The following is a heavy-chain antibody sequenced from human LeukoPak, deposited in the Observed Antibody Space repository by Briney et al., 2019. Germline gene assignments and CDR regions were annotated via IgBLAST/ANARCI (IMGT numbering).Heavy chain of an antibody. CDR1: GGSISNSGYY. V-gene: IGHV4-39*07. CDR2: VDYSGNT. CDR3: ARGLDYYDSSGYYYGGAFDI. Sequence: SETLSLTCTVSGGSISNSGYYWGWIRQPPGKGLEWIGSVDYSGNTYYRPSLKSRLTVSLDTSKNHFSLKLSSVTAADTAVYYCARGLDYYDSSGYYYGGAFDIWGQGTMVTVSS. J-gene: IGHJ3*02. D-gene: IGHD3-22*01.